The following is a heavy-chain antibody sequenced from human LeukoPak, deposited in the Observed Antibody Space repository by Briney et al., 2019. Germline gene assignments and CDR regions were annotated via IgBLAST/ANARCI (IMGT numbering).Heavy chain of an antibody. CDR2: ICAYNGNT. Sequence: VASVKVSCKASGYTFTIYGISWVRQAPGQGLEWMGWICAYNGNTNYAQKLQGRVTMTTDTSTSTAYMELRSLRSDDTAVYYCARDPKTLLKGTVTRDDAFDIWGQGTMVTVSS. V-gene: IGHV1-18*01. J-gene: IGHJ3*02. D-gene: IGHD4-17*01. CDR3: ARDPKTLLKGTVTRDDAFDI. CDR1: GYTFTIYG.